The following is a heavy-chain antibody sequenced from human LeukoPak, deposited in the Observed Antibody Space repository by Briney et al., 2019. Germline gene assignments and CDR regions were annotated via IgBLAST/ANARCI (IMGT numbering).Heavy chain of an antibody. CDR2: IRYDGSNK. D-gene: IGHD6-13*01. CDR3: AKVPLRGSWYNGFDY. Sequence: PGGSLRLSCAASGFTFSSYGMHWVRQAPGKGLEWVAFIRYDGSNKYYADSVKGRFTISRDNSKNTLYLQMNSLRAEDTAVYYCAKVPLRGSWYNGFDYWGQGTLVTVSS. CDR1: GFTFSSYG. J-gene: IGHJ4*02. V-gene: IGHV3-30*02.